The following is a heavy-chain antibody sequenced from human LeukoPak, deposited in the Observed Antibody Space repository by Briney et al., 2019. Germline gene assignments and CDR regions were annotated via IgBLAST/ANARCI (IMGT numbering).Heavy chain of an antibody. J-gene: IGHJ4*02. D-gene: IGHD3-10*01. V-gene: IGHV4-4*02. CDR1: GGSISSNNW. CDR3: AREDTYGLDY. CDR2: IHHTEST. Sequence: SETPSLTCTVSGGSISSNNWWSWVRPPPGKGLEWIGEIHHTESTNYNPSLKSRVTMSVDKSKNQISLKLSSVTAADTAVYYCAREDTYGLDYWGQGTLVTVSS.